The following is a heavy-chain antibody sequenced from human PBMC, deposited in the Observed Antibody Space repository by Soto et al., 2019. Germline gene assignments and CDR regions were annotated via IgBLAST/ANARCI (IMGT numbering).Heavy chain of an antibody. V-gene: IGHV3-21*01. CDR1: GFTFSSYS. CDR3: ARDGITIFGVVITNYYYYYGMDV. Sequence: EVQLVESGGGLVKPGGSLRLSCAASGFTFSSYSMNWVRQAPGKGLEWVSSISSSSRYIYYADSVKGRFTISRDNAKNSLYLQMNSLRAEDTAVYYCARDGITIFGVVITNYYYYYGMDVWGQGTTVTVSS. J-gene: IGHJ6*02. D-gene: IGHD3-3*01. CDR2: ISSSSRYI.